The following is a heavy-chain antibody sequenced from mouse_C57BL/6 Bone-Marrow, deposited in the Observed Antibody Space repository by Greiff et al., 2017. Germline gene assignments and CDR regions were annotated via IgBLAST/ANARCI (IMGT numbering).Heavy chain of an antibody. CDR3: ARFYYSNNGY. CDR1: GFSLSTFGMG. Sequence: QVTLKVSGPGILQPSQTLSLTCSFSGFSLSTFGMGVGWIRQPSGKGLEWLAPIWWDDDKYYNPALKRRLTISKDTSKNQVFLKIAKVDTADTATYYAARFYYSNNGYWGQGTTLTVSS. CDR2: IWWDDDK. V-gene: IGHV8-8*01. J-gene: IGHJ2*01. D-gene: IGHD2-5*01.